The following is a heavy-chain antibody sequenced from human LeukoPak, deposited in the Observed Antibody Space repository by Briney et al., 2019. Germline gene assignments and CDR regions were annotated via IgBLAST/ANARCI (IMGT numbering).Heavy chain of an antibody. V-gene: IGHV1-2*02. CDR3: GRANHNFY. D-gene: IGHD1-14*01. J-gene: IGHJ4*02. CDR1: GYTFTDYY. CDR2: INPNSAAT. Sequence: ASVKVSCKASGYTFTDYYMHWVRQAPGQRHEWIGSINPNSAATNYAQKFQSRLTVTRDTSIRTAYMGLSSRRSEDTAVYYCGRANHNFYWGQGTLVTVSP.